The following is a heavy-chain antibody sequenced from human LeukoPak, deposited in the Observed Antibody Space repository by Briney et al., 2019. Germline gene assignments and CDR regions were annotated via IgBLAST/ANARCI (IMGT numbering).Heavy chain of an antibody. J-gene: IGHJ4*02. Sequence: GGSLRLSCAASGFTFSSYWMHWVRQAPGKGLVWVSRINSDGSSTSCADSVKGRFTISRDNAKNTLYLQMNSLRAEDTAVYYCARGHIVVLTAPDYWGQGTLVTVSS. D-gene: IGHD2-21*02. CDR1: GFTFSSYW. CDR3: ARGHIVVLTAPDY. CDR2: INSDGSST. V-gene: IGHV3-74*01.